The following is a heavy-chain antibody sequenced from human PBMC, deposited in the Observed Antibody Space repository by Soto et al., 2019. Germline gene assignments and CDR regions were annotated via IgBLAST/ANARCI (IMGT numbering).Heavy chain of an antibody. CDR1: GFSLSTSGMC. CDR2: IDWDDYK. V-gene: IGHV2-70*11. J-gene: IGHJ4*02. D-gene: IGHD2-8*01. Sequence: GSGPTLVNTTQTLTRTCTFSGFSLSTSGMCVGWIRQPPGKALDWLARIDWDDYKYYSTSLKTRLTMSKDTSKNQVVLTMTNMDPVDTATYYCARMMRYCTNGVCYGVFDYWGQGTLVTVSS. CDR3: ARMMRYCTNGVCYGVFDY.